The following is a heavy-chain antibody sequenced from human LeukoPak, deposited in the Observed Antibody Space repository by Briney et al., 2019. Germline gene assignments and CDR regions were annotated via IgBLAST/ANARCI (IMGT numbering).Heavy chain of an antibody. J-gene: IGHJ4*02. CDR3: ARDLLDYDSSGYSDY. V-gene: IGHV1-69*13. Sequence: ASVKVSCKASGGTFSSYAISWVRQPPGQGLEWMGGIIPIFGTANYAQKFQGRVTITADESTSTAYMELSSLRSEDTAVYYCARDLLDYDSSGYSDYWGQGTLVTVSS. D-gene: IGHD3-22*01. CDR1: GGTFSSYA. CDR2: IIPIFGTA.